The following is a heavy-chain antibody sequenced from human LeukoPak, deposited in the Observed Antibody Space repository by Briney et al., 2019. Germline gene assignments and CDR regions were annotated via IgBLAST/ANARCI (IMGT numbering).Heavy chain of an antibody. Sequence: GGSLRLSCAASGFRFSNFAMSWVRQAPGKGLEWVSLIIGSSGDTLYADSVKGRFTISRDISRNRLYLQMNSLRAEDTALYYCAKGAYDYVEMGYFDDWGQGTLVTVSS. CDR1: GFRFSNFA. V-gene: IGHV3-23*01. D-gene: IGHD5-12*01. CDR2: IIGSSGDT. J-gene: IGHJ4*02. CDR3: AKGAYDYVEMGYFDD.